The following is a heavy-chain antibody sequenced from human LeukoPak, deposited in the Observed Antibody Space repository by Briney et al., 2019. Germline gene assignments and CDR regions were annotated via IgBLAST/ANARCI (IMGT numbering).Heavy chain of an antibody. D-gene: IGHD3-10*01. CDR1: GFTFSSYG. CDR3: ARSPSYGSGSYYGY. V-gene: IGHV3-33*01. J-gene: IGHJ4*02. CDR2: IWYDGSNK. Sequence: GGSLRLSCAASGFTFSSYGMHWVRQAPGKGLEWVAVIWYDGSNKYYADSVKGRFTISRDNSKNTLYLQMNSLRAEDTAVYYCARSPSYGSGSYYGYWGQGTLVTVSS.